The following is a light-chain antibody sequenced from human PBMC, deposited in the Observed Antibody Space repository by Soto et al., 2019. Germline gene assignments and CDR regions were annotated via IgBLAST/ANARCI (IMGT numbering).Light chain of an antibody. CDR3: QHYGNSLWT. CDR1: QTVSSNY. V-gene: IGKV3-20*01. Sequence: EIVLTQSPDTLSLSPGEGATLSCRASQTVSSNYLAWYQHRPGQAPKLIIHGASYTAPGIPDRFSGSGSGADFTLTISRLEPEDFAVYFCQHYGNSLWTFGQGTKVDIK. J-gene: IGKJ1*01. CDR2: GAS.